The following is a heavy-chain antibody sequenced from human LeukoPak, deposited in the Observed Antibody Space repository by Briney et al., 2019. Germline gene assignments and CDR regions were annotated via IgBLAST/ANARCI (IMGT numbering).Heavy chain of an antibody. CDR1: GYTLTELS. CDR3: ATERLVGATHYYYYGMDV. D-gene: IGHD1-26*01. Sequence: ASVKVSCKVSGYTLTELSMHWVRQAPGKGLEWMGGFDPEDGETIYAQKFQGRVTMTEDTSTDTAYMELSSLRSEDTAVYYWATERLVGATHYYYYGMDVWGQGTTVTVSS. V-gene: IGHV1-24*01. J-gene: IGHJ6*02. CDR2: FDPEDGET.